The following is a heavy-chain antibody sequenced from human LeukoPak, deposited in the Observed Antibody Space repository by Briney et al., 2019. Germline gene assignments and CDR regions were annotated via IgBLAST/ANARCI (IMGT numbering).Heavy chain of an antibody. J-gene: IGHJ5*02. V-gene: IGHV4-4*07. D-gene: IGHD3-22*01. Sequence: SETLSHTCSVSGGSISSYYWSWIRQPAGKGLEWIGRTYTTGNANYNPSLKSRVTMSIATTKKQFSLNLSSVTAADTAVYYCARGKYYYDSNSSYRYFNPWGQGTLVTVSS. CDR2: TYTTGNA. CDR1: GGSISSYY. CDR3: ARGKYYYDSNSSYRYFNP.